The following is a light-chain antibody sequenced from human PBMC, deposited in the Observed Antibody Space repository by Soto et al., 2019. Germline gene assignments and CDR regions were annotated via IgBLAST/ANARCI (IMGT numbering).Light chain of an antibody. J-gene: IGLJ1*01. CDR2: QDS. V-gene: IGLV3-1*01. CDR3: QARDSSTKV. CDR1: KLGDKY. Sequence: SYELTQPPSVSVSPGQTASITCSGDKLGDKYACWYQQEPGQSPVLVIYQDSKRPSGIPERFSGSNSGNTATLTISGTQAMDEADYYCQARDSSTKVFGTGTKVTGL.